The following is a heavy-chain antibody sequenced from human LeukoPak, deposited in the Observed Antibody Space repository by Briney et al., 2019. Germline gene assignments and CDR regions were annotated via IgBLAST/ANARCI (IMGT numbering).Heavy chain of an antibody. D-gene: IGHD6-19*01. Sequence: ASVTVSFKASGYTFTSYDINWVRQTTGQGREGMGWMNPNSGNTGYAQKFQGRVTMTTNTSITTAYMELSSLRSEDTAVYYCARDRSSGWYWFDHWGQGTLVTVSS. CDR1: GYTFTSYD. CDR3: ARDRSSGWYWFDH. CDR2: MNPNSGNT. J-gene: IGHJ5*02. V-gene: IGHV1-8*01.